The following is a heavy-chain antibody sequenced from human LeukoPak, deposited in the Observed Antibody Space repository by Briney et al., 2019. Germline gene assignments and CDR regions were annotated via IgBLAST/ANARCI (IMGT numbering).Heavy chain of an antibody. Sequence: PGRSLRLSCAASVFTFDDYAMHWVREAPGRGLEWVPGQSWYSGNIGYADSVKGRFTLSRDNAKNSLYLQMNSLRAEDMALYYCAKAGSSGYYFDAFDIWGQGTMVTVSS. J-gene: IGHJ3*02. V-gene: IGHV3-9*03. D-gene: IGHD3-22*01. CDR2: QSWYSGNI. CDR1: VFTFDDYA. CDR3: AKAGSSGYYFDAFDI.